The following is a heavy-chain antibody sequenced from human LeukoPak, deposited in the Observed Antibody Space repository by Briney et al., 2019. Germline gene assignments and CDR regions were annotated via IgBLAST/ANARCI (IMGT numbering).Heavy chain of an antibody. CDR3: TRSYYYDSSGYYDFDY. CDR2: IRSKAYGGTT. Sequence: GGSLRLSCTASGFTFGDYAMSWFRQAPGKGLEWVGFIRSKAYGGTTEYAASVKGRFTISRDDSKSIAYLQMNSLKTEGTAVYYCTRSYYYDSSGYYDFDYWGQGTLVTVSS. CDR1: GFTFGDYA. J-gene: IGHJ4*02. V-gene: IGHV3-49*03. D-gene: IGHD3-22*01.